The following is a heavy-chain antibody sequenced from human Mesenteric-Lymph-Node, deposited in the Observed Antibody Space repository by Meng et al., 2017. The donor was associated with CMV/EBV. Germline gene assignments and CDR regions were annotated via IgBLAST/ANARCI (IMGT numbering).Heavy chain of an antibody. V-gene: IGHV3-66*02. CDR1: GFSLSSYS. Sequence: GGSLRLSCAASGFSLSSYSMNWVRQAPGKGLEWVSVIYSGGSTYYADSVKGRFTISRDNSKNTLYLQMNSLRAEDTAVYYCARNRNYGDYFDYWGQGTLVTVSS. CDR2: IYSGGST. D-gene: IGHD4-17*01. J-gene: IGHJ4*02. CDR3: ARNRNYGDYFDY.